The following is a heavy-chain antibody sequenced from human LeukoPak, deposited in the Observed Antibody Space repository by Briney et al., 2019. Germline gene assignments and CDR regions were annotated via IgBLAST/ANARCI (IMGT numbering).Heavy chain of an antibody. CDR3: AKEHSYGPSFDY. D-gene: IGHD5-18*01. CDR1: GFTFSDFA. CDR2: ITGSGETK. V-gene: IGHV3-23*01. Sequence: GGSLRLSCVVSGFTFSDFAMGWVRRAPGKGLEWVSAITGSGETKYYADSVKGRFTISRDNSKNTLYLQMNSLRAEDTAVYYCAKEHSYGPSFDYWGQGTLVTVSS. J-gene: IGHJ4*02.